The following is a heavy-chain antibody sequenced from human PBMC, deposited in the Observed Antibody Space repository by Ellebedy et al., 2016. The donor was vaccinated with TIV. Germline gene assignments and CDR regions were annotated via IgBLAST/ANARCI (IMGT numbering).Heavy chain of an antibody. V-gene: IGHV4-59*01. CDR1: GGSISPYY. J-gene: IGHJ4*02. D-gene: IGHD4-11*01. CDR3: ARHAERTTVDVFPFDS. Sequence: MPSETLSLTCTVSGGSISPYYWSWTRQPPGKGLEWIGYISYSGSTNYNPSLKSRVTISVDTSKNQFSLRLSSVTAADTAVYYCARHAERTTVDVFPFDSWGQGTLVTVSS. CDR2: ISYSGST.